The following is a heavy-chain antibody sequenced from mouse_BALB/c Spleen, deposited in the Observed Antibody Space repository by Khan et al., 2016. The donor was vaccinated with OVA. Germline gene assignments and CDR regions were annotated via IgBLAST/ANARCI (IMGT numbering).Heavy chain of an antibody. D-gene: IGHD1-1*01. CDR3: ARGGYSVFAY. CDR2: IYPGRGST. J-gene: IGHJ3*01. CDR1: GYTFTDYV. Sequence: QVQLQQSGPELVKPGASVKMSCKASGYTFTDYVINWVKQRTGQGLEWIGDIYPGRGSTYYNEKFKGKAKLTADKSSNTAYMQLSSLTFEDSAVYFCARGGYSVFAYWGQGTLVTVSA. V-gene: IGHV1-77*01.